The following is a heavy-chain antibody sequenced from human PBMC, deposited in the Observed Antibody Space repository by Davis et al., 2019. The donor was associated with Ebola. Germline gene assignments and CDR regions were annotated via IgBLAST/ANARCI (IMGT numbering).Heavy chain of an antibody. CDR1: GFTFSSYS. V-gene: IGHV3-21*01. J-gene: IGHJ3*02. CDR2: ISSDSYYI. CDR3: ARGGYYDESGYSHAAFDI. D-gene: IGHD3-22*01. Sequence: GESLKISCAASGFTFSSYSMNWVRQAPGKGLEWVSSISSDSYYIYYADSLKGRFTISRDNAKNSLSVQMNSLTAEDTAVYYCARGGYYDESGYSHAAFDIWGQGTMVTVSS.